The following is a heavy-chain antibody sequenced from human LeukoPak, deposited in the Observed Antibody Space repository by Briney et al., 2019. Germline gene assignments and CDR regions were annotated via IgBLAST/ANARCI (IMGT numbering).Heavy chain of an antibody. CDR3: ARDRYVDIVATAPNDY. CDR1: GFTFSSYS. CDR2: ISSSSSYI. J-gene: IGHJ4*02. D-gene: IGHD5-12*01. V-gene: IGHV3-21*01. Sequence: GGSLRLSCAASGFTFSSYSMNWVRQAPGKGLEWVSSISSSSSYIYYADSVKGRFTISRDNAKNSLYLQMNSLRAEDTAVYYCARDRYVDIVATAPNDYWGQGPRVTVSS.